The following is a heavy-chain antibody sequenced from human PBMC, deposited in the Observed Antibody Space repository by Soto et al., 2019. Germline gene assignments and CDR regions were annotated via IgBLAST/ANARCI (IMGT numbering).Heavy chain of an antibody. CDR3: ARVRLPGGFDY. Sequence: QVQLVQSGAEVKKPGASVKVSCKASGYTFTSYYMHWVRQAPGQGLEWMGIINPSGGSTSYAQKFQGRVTMTRDSSTSTVYMELSSLRSEDTAVYYCARVRLPGGFDYWGQGTLVTVSS. V-gene: IGHV1-46*01. CDR2: INPSGGST. CDR1: GYTFTSYY. D-gene: IGHD2-2*01. J-gene: IGHJ4*02.